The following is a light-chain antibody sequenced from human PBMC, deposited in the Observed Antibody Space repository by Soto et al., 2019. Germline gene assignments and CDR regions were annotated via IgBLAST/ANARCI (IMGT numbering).Light chain of an antibody. CDR3: CSYAGSYTFDYV. V-gene: IGLV2-11*01. J-gene: IGLJ1*01. CDR2: DVS. CDR1: GSDVGGYNY. Sequence: QSVLTQPRSVSGSPGQSVTISCTGTGSDVGGYNYVSWYQQHPGKAPELMIYDVSKRPSGVPDRFSGSKSGNTASLTISGLQAEDEADHYCCSYAGSYTFDYVFGTGTKVTVL.